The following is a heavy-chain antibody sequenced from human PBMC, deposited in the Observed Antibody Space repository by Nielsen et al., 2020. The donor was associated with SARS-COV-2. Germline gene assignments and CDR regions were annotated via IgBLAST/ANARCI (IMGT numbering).Heavy chain of an antibody. V-gene: IGHV1-46*01. CDR3: ARDRVPAAGAFDI. CDR1: GYTFTSYY. CDR2: INPSGGST. J-gene: IGHJ3*02. D-gene: IGHD2-2*01. Sequence: ASVKVSCKASGYTFTSYYMYWVRQAPGQGLEWMGIINPSGGSTSYAQKFQGRVTMTRDTSTSTVYMELSSLRSEDTAVYYCARDRVPAAGAFDIWGQGTMVTVSS.